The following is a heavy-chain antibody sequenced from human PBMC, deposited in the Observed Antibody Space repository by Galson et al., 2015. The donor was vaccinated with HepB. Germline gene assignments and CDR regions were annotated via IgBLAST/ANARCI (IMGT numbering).Heavy chain of an antibody. CDR3: AKDFDFDY. J-gene: IGHJ4*02. V-gene: IGHV3-30*18. Sequence: SLRLSCAASGFTFSSYGMHWVRQAPGKGLEWVAVILYDGSNKYYADSVKGRFTISRDNSKNTLYLQMNSLRAEDTAVYYCAKDFDFDYWGQGTLVTVSS. CDR2: ILYDGSNK. CDR1: GFTFSSYG.